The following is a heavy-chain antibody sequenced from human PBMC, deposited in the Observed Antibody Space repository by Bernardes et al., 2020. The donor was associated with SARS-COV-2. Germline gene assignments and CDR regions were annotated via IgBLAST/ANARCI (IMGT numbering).Heavy chain of an antibody. CDR2: IYYSGST. CDR1: GGSISSYY. Sequence: TLSLTCTVSGGSISSYYWSWIRQPPGKGLEWIGYIYYSGSTNYNPSLKSRVTISVDTSKNQFSLKLSSVTAADTAVYYCARQDIGAIFGVVITPAGMDVCGQGTTVTVSS. D-gene: IGHD3-3*01. V-gene: IGHV4-59*08. CDR3: ARQDIGAIFGVVITPAGMDV. J-gene: IGHJ6*02.